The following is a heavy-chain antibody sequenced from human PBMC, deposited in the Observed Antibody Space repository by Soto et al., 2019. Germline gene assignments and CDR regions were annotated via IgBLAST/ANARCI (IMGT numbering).Heavy chain of an antibody. J-gene: IGHJ5*02. Sequence: GGSLRLSCAASGFTFSSYSMNWVRQAPGKGLEWVSSISSSSSYIYYADSVKGRFTISRDNAKNSLYLQMNSLRAEDTAVYYCARDLLLAPLYSSGWYARGNWFDPWGQGTLVTVSS. CDR3: ARDLLLAPLYSSGWYARGNWFDP. CDR2: ISSSSSYI. V-gene: IGHV3-21*01. CDR1: GFTFSSYS. D-gene: IGHD6-19*01.